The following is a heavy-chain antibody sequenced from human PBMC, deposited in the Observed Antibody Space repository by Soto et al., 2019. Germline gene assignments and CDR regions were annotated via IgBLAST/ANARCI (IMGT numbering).Heavy chain of an antibody. J-gene: IGHJ5*02. V-gene: IGHV4-59*08. CDR3: ARPKTIGAAAGKGWFDP. Sequence: SETLSLTCTVAGDSINTFYWNWIRQPPGKGLEWIGLISYSGATNYSPSLKSRLIISVDPSKNQFSLKLTSVTAADTAMYYCARPKTIGAAAGKGWFDPWGQGTLVTVSS. CDR1: GDSINTFY. D-gene: IGHD6-13*01. CDR2: ISYSGAT.